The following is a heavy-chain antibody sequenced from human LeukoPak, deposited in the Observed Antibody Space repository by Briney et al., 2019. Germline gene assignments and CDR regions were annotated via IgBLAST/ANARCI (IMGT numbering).Heavy chain of an antibody. J-gene: IGHJ4*02. D-gene: IGHD5-12*01. CDR1: GASITSNGYF. Sequence: SETLSLTCTVTGASITSNGYFWSWIRQPPGKGLEWIGNIYYNGDTYYKPSLKGRVTISVDTSKRQFSLRLNSVTAADMSVYYCARRHIIVAGPDYFDYWGLGTLVTVSS. V-gene: IGHV4-39*01. CDR2: IYYNGDT. CDR3: ARRHIIVAGPDYFDY.